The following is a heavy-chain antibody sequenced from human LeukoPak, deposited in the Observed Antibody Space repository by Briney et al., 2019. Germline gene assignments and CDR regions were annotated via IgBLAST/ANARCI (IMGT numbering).Heavy chain of an antibody. CDR1: GDSVSSNGAA. CDR3: ARENTLVRGTRNPFDY. V-gene: IGHV6-1*01. D-gene: IGHD3-10*01. CDR2: TFYRSKWYY. J-gene: IGHJ4*02. Sequence: SQTLSLTCAISGDSVSSNGAAWNWIRQSPSRGLAWLGRTFYRSKWYYDSAVSVKSRITINPDTSKNQFSLQLNSVTPEDTAVYYCARENTLVRGTRNPFDYWGRGTLVTVSS.